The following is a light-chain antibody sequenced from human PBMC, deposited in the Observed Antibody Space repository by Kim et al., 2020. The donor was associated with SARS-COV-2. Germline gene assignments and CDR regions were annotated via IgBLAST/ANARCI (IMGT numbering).Light chain of an antibody. V-gene: IGLV2-14*04. Sequence: GQSITISCTGTSSDVGGYNYVSWYQQHPGKAPKLMIYDVSKRPSGVSNRFSGSKSGNTASLTISGLPAEDEADYYCSSYTSSSTYVFGTGTKVTVL. CDR3: SSYTSSSTYV. CDR1: SSDVGGYNY. J-gene: IGLJ1*01. CDR2: DVS.